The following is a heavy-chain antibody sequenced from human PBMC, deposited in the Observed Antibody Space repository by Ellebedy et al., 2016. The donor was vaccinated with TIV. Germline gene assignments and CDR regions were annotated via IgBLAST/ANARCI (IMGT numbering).Heavy chain of an antibody. CDR1: GGTFSSYA. D-gene: IGHD3-10*01. CDR3: ARDSSPDYYGSGLRH. J-gene: IGHJ4*02. CDR2: IIPILGIA. V-gene: IGHV1-69*04. Sequence: SVKVSXXASGGTFSSYAISWVRQAPGQGLEWMGRIIPILGIANYAQKFQGRVTITADKSTSTAYMELSSLRSEDTAVYYCARDSSPDYYGSGLRHWGQGTLVTVSS.